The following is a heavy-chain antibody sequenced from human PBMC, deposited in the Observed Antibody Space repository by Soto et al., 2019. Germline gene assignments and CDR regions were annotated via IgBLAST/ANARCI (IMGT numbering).Heavy chain of an antibody. CDR2: ISAYNGNT. J-gene: IGHJ3*02. CDR1: GYTFTSSA. Sequence: ASVKVSCKASGYTFTSSALSWVRQAPGQGLEWIGWISAYNGNTNYAQKLQGRVTMTTDTSTSTAYMELRSLRSDDTAVYYCAIDWFFGGGSCNQALPAAFDIWGQGTMVTVSS. D-gene: IGHD2-15*01. CDR3: AIDWFFGGGSCNQALPAAFDI. V-gene: IGHV1-18*01.